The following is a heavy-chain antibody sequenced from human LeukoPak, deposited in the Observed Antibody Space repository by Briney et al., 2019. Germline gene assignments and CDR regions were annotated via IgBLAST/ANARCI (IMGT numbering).Heavy chain of an antibody. V-gene: IGHV4-39*01. D-gene: IGHD6-13*01. Sequence: SETLSLTCTVSGGSISSSSYYWGWIRQPPGKGLEWIGSIYYSGSTYYNPPLKSRVTISVDTSKNQFSLKLSSVTAADTAVYYCARLPVLSSSPNAVWGQGTLVTASS. J-gene: IGHJ4*02. CDR1: GGSISSSSYY. CDR2: IYYSGST. CDR3: ARLPVLSSSPNAV.